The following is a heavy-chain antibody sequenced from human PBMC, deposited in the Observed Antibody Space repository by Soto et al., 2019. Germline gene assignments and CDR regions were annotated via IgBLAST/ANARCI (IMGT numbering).Heavy chain of an antibody. V-gene: IGHV4-4*07. J-gene: IGHJ6*02. D-gene: IGHD6-13*01. CDR3: ATTSLSSSWYHYDYYTMDV. CDR1: GGSISSYF. Sequence: QVQLQESGPGLVKPSETLSLTCAVSGGSISSYFWTWVRQPAGKGLEWIGRVDTSGSTNYNPSLMSRVTMSVDTSKKHFSLRLTSVTAADTAVYYCATTSLSSSWYHYDYYTMDVWGQGTTVTVSS. CDR2: VDTSGST.